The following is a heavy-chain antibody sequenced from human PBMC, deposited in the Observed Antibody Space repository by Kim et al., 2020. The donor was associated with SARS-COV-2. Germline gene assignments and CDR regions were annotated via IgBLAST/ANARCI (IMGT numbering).Heavy chain of an antibody. CDR2: NGNT. CDR3: ARGEYGDS. J-gene: IGHJ5*01. Sequence: NGNTDYAQKFQGRVTMTTDTSTTTAYMELRSLRSDDTAVYYCARGEYGDSWGQGTLVTVSS. D-gene: IGHD3-10*01. V-gene: IGHV1-18*01.